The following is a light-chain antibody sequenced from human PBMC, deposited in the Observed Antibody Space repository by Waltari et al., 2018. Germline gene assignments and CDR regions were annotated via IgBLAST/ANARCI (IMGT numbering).Light chain of an antibody. CDR2: SAS. CDR3: QRYSNWHDT. Sequence: IVLTQSPATLSVSPGERATLPCRADQRISNNVAWYQQKPGQAPRLLIYSASTRATGIPDRFSGSGSGTEFILTITSLQPEDSAVYYCQRYSNWHDTFGPGTTVDIK. CDR1: QRISNN. J-gene: IGKJ3*01. V-gene: IGKV3-15*01.